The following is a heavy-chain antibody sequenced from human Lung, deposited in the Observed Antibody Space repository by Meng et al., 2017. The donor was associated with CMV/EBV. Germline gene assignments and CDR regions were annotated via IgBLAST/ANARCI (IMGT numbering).Heavy chain of an antibody. J-gene: IGHJ4*02. CDR1: GFTFDNYG. V-gene: IGHV3-30*02. CDR3: AKDLLLFGGANAYFDY. Sequence: GGSLRLSCAASGFTFDNYGMHWVRQTPGKGLEWVAFIRHDGTNKYYGDSVNGRFTISRDNSKNTVYLQMNSLRPEETAIYYCAKDLLLFGGANAYFDYWGQGTLVTVSS. CDR2: IRHDGTNK. D-gene: IGHD3-16*01.